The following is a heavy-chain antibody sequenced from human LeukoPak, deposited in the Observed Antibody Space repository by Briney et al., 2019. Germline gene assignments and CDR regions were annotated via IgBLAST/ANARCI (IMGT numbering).Heavy chain of an antibody. D-gene: IGHD7-27*01. J-gene: IGHJ4*02. CDR2: IGTSGGDI. V-gene: IGHV3-23*01. CDR1: GFTFSNYV. Sequence: GGSLRLSCAASGFTFSNYVMIWVRQAPGKGLEWVSIIGTSGGDIHYADSVKGRFSISRDNSKNTLSLQMNSLRVDDTAVYYCARDPNWGSGYWGQGTLVSVSS. CDR3: ARDPNWGSGY.